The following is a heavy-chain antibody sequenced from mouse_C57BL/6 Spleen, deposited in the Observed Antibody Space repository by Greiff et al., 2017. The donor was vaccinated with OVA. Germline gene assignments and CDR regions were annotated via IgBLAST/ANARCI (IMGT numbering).Heavy chain of an antibody. Sequence: QVQLKQSGAELVRPGASVKLSCKASGYTFTDYYINWVKQRPGQGLEWIARIYPGSGNTYYNEKFKGKATLTAEKSSSTAYMQLSSLTSEDSAVYFCARNWDRGYWYFDVWGTGTTVTVSS. J-gene: IGHJ1*03. CDR1: GYTFTDYY. CDR3: ARNWDRGYWYFDV. CDR2: IYPGSGNT. D-gene: IGHD4-1*01. V-gene: IGHV1-76*01.